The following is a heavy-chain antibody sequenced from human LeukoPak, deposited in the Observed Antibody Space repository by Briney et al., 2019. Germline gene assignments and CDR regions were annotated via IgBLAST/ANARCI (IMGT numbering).Heavy chain of an antibody. J-gene: IGHJ4*02. CDR3: ASNAGYSSSSFDY. V-gene: IGHV4-30-2*01. D-gene: IGHD6-13*01. CDR1: GGSISSGGYY. CDR2: IYHSGST. Sequence: PSQTLSLTCTVSGGSISSGGYYWSWIRQPPGKGLEWIGYIYHSGSTYYNPSLKSRVTISVDRSKNQFSLKLSSVTAADTAVYYCASNAGYSSSSFDYWGQGTLVTVSS.